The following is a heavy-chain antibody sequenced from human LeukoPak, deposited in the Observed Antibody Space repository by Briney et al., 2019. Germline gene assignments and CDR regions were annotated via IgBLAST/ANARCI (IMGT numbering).Heavy chain of an antibody. CDR3: AREEALLSVNIDP. CDR2: IYYSGST. D-gene: IGHD1-26*01. J-gene: IGHJ5*02. V-gene: IGHV4-39*02. CDR1: GGSISSSSYY. Sequence: SETLSLTCTVSGGSISSSSYYWGWIRQPPGKGLEWIGSIYYSGSTYYNPSLKSRVTISVDTSKNQFSLKLSSVTAADTAVYYCAREEALLSVNIDPWGQGTLVTVSS.